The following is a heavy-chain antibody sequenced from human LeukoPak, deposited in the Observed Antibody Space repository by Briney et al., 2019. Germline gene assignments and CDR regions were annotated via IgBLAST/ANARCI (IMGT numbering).Heavy chain of an antibody. CDR2: ISSNGAST. Sequence: GGSLRLSCVGSGFTFSSYGMHWVRQAPGKGLEYVPTISSNGASTYYADSVKGRFTISRDNSKNTLYLQVGSLRPEDMAVYYCARGASILLWLLDYWGQGTLVTVSS. CDR3: ARGASILLWLLDY. D-gene: IGHD5-18*01. V-gene: IGHV3-64*02. J-gene: IGHJ4*02. CDR1: GFTFSSYG.